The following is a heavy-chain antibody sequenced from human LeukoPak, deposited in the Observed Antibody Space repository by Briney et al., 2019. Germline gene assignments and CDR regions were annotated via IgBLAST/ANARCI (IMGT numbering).Heavy chain of an antibody. V-gene: IGHV1-18*01. CDR2: ISAYNGNT. J-gene: IGHJ3*02. CDR3: FGSGRAAPAAFDI. CDR1: GYTFTSYG. D-gene: IGHD6-13*01. Sequence: ASVKVSCKASGYTFTSYGISWVRQAPGQGLEWMGRISAYNGNTNYAQKLQGRVTMTTDTSTSTAYMELRSLRSDDTAVYYCFGSGRAAPAAFDIWGQGTMVTVSS.